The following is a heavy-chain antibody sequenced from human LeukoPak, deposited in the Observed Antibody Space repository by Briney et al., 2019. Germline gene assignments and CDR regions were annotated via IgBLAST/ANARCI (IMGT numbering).Heavy chain of an antibody. CDR2: MSYDGSSK. CDR1: GFTFSSYG. V-gene: IGHV3-30*03. J-gene: IGHJ4*02. Sequence: PGGSLRLSCAASGFTFSSYGMHWVRQTPGKGLEWVAVMSYDGSSKYYADSVKGRFTISRDNSKNTLYLQMNSLRAEDTAVYYCARDVWFGAVGPAGRSGPPTNYWGQGTLVTVSS. CDR3: ARDVWFGAVGPAGRSGPPTNY. D-gene: IGHD3-10*01.